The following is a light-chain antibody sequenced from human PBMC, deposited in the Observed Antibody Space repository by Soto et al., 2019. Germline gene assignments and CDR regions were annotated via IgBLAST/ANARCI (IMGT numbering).Light chain of an antibody. Sequence: EIVLTQSPGTLSLSPGQRATLSCRASQSLSSSFLAWYQQKPGQAPRLLIYGASSRAAGVPDRFSGSWSGTDFTLTISSLEPEDFAVYFCHQFATSRTFGHGTKVDMK. CDR3: HQFATSRT. J-gene: IGKJ1*01. CDR2: GAS. CDR1: QSLSSSF. V-gene: IGKV3-20*01.